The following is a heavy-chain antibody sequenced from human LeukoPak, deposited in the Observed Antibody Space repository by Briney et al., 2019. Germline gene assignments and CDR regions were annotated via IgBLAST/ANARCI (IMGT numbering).Heavy chain of an antibody. CDR2: ISSSSSTI. CDR3: AREPGVYATFY. D-gene: IGHD2-8*01. CDR1: GFTFSSCS. V-gene: IGHV3-48*01. J-gene: IGHJ4*02. Sequence: GGSLRLSCAASGFTFSSCSMNWVRQAPGKGLEWVSYISSSSSTIYYADSVKGRFTISRDNAKNSLYLQMNSLRAEDTAVYYCAREPGVYATFYWGQGTLVTVSS.